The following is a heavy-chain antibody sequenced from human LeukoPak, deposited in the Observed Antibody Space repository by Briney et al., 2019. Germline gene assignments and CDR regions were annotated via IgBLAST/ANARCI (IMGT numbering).Heavy chain of an antibody. CDR2: IHHRGTT. J-gene: IGHJ4*02. Sequence: SQTLSLTCTVSGGSISTNTYYWGWIRLPPGKGLEWIGEIHHRGTTYYNPSLRSRVTISVDTSKNQFSLRLTSVTAADTAVYYCARVTYNGYQHFDYWGQGNLVIVS. CDR1: GGSISTNTYY. V-gene: IGHV4-39*07. CDR3: ARVTYNGYQHFDY. D-gene: IGHD3-10*01.